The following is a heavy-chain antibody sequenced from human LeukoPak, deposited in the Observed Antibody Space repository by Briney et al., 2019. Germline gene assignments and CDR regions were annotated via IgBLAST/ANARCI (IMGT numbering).Heavy chain of an antibody. Sequence: SETLSLTCTVSGGSISSSSYYWGWIRQPPGKGLEWIGSIYYSGSTYYNPSLKSRVTISVDTSKNQFSLKLSSVTAADTAVYYCARDPKQWLGSGGGNTFDYWGQGTLVTVSS. CDR2: IYYSGST. D-gene: IGHD6-19*01. CDR3: ARDPKQWLGSGGGNTFDY. J-gene: IGHJ4*02. CDR1: GGSISSSSYY. V-gene: IGHV4-39*07.